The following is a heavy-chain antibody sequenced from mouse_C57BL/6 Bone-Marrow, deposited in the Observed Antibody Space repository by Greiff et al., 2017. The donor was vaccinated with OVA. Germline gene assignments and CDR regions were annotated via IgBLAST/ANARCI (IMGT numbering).Heavy chain of an antibody. CDR3: TGSYYSNYVYFDY. D-gene: IGHD2-5*01. J-gene: IGHJ2*01. CDR2: IRLKSDNYAT. CDR1: GFTFSNYW. Sequence: DVQLVESGGGLVQPGGSMKLSCVASGFTFSNYWMNWVRQSPEKGLEWVAQIRLKSDNYATHYAESVKGRFTISRDDSKSSVYLQMNNLRAEDTGIYYCTGSYYSNYVYFDYWGQGTTLTVSS. V-gene: IGHV6-3*01.